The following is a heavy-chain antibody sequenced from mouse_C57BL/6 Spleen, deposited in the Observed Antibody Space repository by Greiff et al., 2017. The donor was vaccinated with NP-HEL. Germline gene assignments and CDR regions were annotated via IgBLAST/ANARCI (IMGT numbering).Heavy chain of an antibody. CDR1: GFSLTSYG. V-gene: IGHV2-6*01. CDR3: GSRDGGAWVAY. J-gene: IGHJ3*01. CDR2: IWGVGST. Sequence: QVQLQQSGPGLVAPSQSLSITCTVSGFSLTSYGVDWVRQSPGKGLEWLGVIWGVGSTNYNSALKSRLSISKDNSKSQVFLKMNSLQTDDTAMYYWGSRDGGAWVAYWGQGTLGTVSA.